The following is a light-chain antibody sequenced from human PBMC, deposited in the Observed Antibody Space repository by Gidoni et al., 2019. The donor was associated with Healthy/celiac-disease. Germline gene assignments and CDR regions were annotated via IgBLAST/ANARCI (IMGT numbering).Light chain of an antibody. V-gene: IGKV3-20*01. CDR3: QQYGSSPWT. Sequence: EMGWTQSPGTLSLSPGERATLSGRASQSVSSSYLAWYQQKPGQAPRLLIYGASSRATGIPDRFSGSGSGTDFTLTISRLEPEDFAVYYCQQYGSSPWTFGQGTKVEIK. CDR2: GAS. J-gene: IGKJ1*01. CDR1: QSVSSSY.